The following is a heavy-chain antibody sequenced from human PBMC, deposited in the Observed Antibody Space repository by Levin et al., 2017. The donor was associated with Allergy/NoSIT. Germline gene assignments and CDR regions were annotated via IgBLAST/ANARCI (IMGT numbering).Heavy chain of an antibody. CDR3: ARDDELWPTNYYGMDV. V-gene: IGHV3-7*04. D-gene: IGHD3-10*01. J-gene: IGHJ6*02. CDR1: GFTFSSYW. Sequence: GESLKISCAASGFTFSSYWMSWVRQAPGKGLEWVANIKQDGSEKYYVDSVKGRFTISRDNAENSLYLQMNSLRAEDTAVYYCARDDELWPTNYYGMDVWGQGTTVTVSS. CDR2: IKQDGSEK.